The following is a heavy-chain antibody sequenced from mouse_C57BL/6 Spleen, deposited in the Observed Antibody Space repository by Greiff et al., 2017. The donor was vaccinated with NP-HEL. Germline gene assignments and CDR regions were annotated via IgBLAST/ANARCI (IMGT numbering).Heavy chain of an antibody. D-gene: IGHD2-1*01. V-gene: IGHV1-61*01. CDR2: IYPSDSET. CDR1: GYTFTSYW. Sequence: VQLQQPGAELVRPGSSVKLSCKASGYTFTSYWMDWVKQRPGQGLEWIGNIYPSDSETHYNQKFKDKATLTVDKSSSTDYMQLSSLTSEDSAVYYCARVPYGNYPTGTDHWGQGTTLTVSS. CDR3: ARVPYGNYPTGTDH. J-gene: IGHJ2*01.